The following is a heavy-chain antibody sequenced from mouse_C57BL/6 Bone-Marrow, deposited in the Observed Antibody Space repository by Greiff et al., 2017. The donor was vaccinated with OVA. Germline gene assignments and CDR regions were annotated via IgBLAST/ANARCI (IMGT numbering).Heavy chain of an antibody. D-gene: IGHD3-1*01. CDR1: GFTFSSYG. J-gene: IGHJ3*01. Sequence: EVQVVESGGDLVKPGGSLKLSCAASGFTFSSYGMSWVRQTPDKRLEWVATISSGGSYTYYPDSVKGRFTISRDNAKNTLYLQMSSLKSEDTAMYYCARGGSFAYWGQGTLVTVSA. CDR2: ISSGGSYT. V-gene: IGHV5-6*01. CDR3: ARGGSFAY.